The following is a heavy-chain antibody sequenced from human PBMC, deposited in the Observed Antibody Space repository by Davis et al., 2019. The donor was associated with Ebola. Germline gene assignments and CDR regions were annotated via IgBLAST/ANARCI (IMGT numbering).Heavy chain of an antibody. CDR3: ARDSADIVVMPGPMDL. V-gene: IGHV1-69*13. Sequence: AASVKVSCKASGGTFNTYVFNWVRQAPGQGLEWMGGIVTMFGRANYAQKFQGRVTITADESTSTVYMELSGLRSDDTAFYYCARDSADIVVMPGPMDLWGQGTLVTVSS. CDR2: IVTMFGRA. J-gene: IGHJ5*02. D-gene: IGHD2-15*01. CDR1: GGTFNTYV.